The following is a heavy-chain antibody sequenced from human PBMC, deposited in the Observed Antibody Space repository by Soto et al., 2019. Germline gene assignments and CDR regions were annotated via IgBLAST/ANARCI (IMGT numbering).Heavy chain of an antibody. J-gene: IGHJ3*02. CDR2: INPSGGST. Sequence: GQGLEWMGIINPSGGSTSYAQKFQGRVTMTRDTSTSTVYMELSSLRSEDTAVYYCARGGVAYEDDAFDTWGQGTMVTVSS. D-gene: IGHD2-8*01. V-gene: IGHV1-46*01. CDR3: ARGGVAYEDDAFDT.